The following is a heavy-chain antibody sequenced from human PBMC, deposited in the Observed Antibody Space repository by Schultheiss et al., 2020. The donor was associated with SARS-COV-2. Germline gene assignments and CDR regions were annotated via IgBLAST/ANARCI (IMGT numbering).Heavy chain of an antibody. Sequence: SQTLSLTCAVYGGPFRNYAWTWIRQSPGKGLDPIGNIYFTGITKYNPSLKSRVTISIDTSKNQFSLKLGSVTAADTAVYFCARATRVESLFSVRGGSFDFWGRGALVTVSS. CDR1: GGPFRNYA. D-gene: IGHD5-24*01. V-gene: IGHV4-59*01. CDR2: IYFTGIT. J-gene: IGHJ4*02. CDR3: ARATRVESLFSVRGGSFDF.